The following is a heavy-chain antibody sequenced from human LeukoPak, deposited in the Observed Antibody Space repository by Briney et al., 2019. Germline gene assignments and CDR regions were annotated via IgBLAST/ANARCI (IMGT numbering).Heavy chain of an antibody. CDR3: AGRYLYYYYYYMDV. CDR2: VNHTGST. D-gene: IGHD2-2*02. V-gene: IGHV4-34*01. Sequence: SETLSLTCALYGGSFSGYFWNWIRQPPGKWLEWIGEVNHTGSTNYNPSLKSRVTISVDTSRNQFSLKLASMTAADTAVYYCAGRYLYYYYYYMDVWGKGTTVTVSS. CDR1: GGSFSGYF. J-gene: IGHJ6*03.